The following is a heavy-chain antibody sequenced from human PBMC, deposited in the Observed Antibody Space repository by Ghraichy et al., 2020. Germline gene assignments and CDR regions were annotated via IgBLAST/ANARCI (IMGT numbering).Heavy chain of an antibody. CDR3: ARNKYYYDSSGLRFDR. D-gene: IGHD3-22*01. CDR1: GFIFSSYW. V-gene: IGHV3-7*01. CDR2: IKQDGSEK. J-gene: IGHJ5*02. Sequence: GGSLRLSCAASGFIFSSYWMSWVRQAPGKGLEWVANIKQDGSEKYYVDSVKGRFTISRDNAKNSLYLQMNSLRAEDTAVYFCARNKYYYDSSGLRFDRWGQGTLVTVSS.